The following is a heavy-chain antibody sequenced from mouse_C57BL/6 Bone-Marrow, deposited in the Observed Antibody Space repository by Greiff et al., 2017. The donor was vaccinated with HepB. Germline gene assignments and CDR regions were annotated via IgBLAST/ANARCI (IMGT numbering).Heavy chain of an antibody. J-gene: IGHJ2*01. CDR2: INPYNGDT. CDR3: ARMNGNYVDYFDY. D-gene: IGHD2-1*01. V-gene: IGHV1-20*01. CDR1: GYSFTGYF. Sequence: VQLQQSGPELVKPGDSVKISCKASGYSFTGYFMNWVMQSHGKSLEWIGRINPYNGDTFYNQKFKGKATLTVDKSSSTAHMELRSRTSEDSAVYYCARMNGNYVDYFDYWGQGTTLTVSS.